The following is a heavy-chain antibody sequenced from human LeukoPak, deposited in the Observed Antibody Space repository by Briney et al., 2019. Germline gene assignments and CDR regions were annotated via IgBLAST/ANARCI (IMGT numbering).Heavy chain of an antibody. CDR1: GGSISSGDYY. CDR3: ARANYYDSSGYSY. V-gene: IGHV4-30-4*08. Sequence: PSQTLSLTCTVSGGSISSGDYYWSWIRQPPGKGLEWIGYIYYSGSTYYNPSLKSRATISVDTSKNQFSLKLSSVTAADTAVYYCARANYYDSSGYSYWGQGTLVTVSS. D-gene: IGHD3-22*01. CDR2: IYYSGST. J-gene: IGHJ4*02.